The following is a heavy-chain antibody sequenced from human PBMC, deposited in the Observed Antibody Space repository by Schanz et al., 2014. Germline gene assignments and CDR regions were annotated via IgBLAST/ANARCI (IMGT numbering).Heavy chain of an antibody. V-gene: IGHV3-11*06. D-gene: IGHD2-2*01. CDR2: ISSSSSDT. Sequence: QVQLVESGGGLVKPGGSLRLSCAASGFTFSDYYMSWIRQAPGKGLEWVSYISSSSSDTNYADSVKGRFTISRDNAKNALYLQMTSLSAEDTAVYYCARDAPYCSSISCHFDYWGQGTLVTVSS. CDR1: GFTFSDYY. J-gene: IGHJ4*02. CDR3: ARDAPYCSSISCHFDY.